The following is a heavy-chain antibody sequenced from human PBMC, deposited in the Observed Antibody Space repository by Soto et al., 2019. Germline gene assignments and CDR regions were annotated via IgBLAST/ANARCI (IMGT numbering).Heavy chain of an antibody. CDR1: GFTFSSYS. CDR3: ARDGIYCSSTSCYDYYGMDV. J-gene: IGHJ6*02. V-gene: IGHV3-48*02. Sequence: GGSLRLSCAASGFTFSSYSMNWVRQAPGKGLEWVSYISSSSSTIYYADSVKGRFTISRDNAKNSLYLQMNSLRDEDTAVYYCARDGIYCSSTSCYDYYGMDVWGQGTTVTVSS. CDR2: ISSSSSTI. D-gene: IGHD2-2*01.